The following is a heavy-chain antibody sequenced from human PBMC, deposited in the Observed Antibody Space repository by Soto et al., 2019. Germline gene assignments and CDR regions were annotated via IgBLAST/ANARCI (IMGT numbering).Heavy chain of an antibody. CDR3: ASLIRDAYNYALVSTPDY. J-gene: IGHJ4*02. V-gene: IGHV4-4*02. Sequence: LSLTCAVSGGSIISRLWWSWVRQSPGNGLEWIGEIYRSGSTNYNPSLKSRVTISLDESKNQFSLKLTSVTAADTAVYYCASLIRDAYNYALVSTPDYWRQGNRFTVSS. CDR1: GGSIISRLW. CDR2: IYRSGST. D-gene: IGHD2-15*01.